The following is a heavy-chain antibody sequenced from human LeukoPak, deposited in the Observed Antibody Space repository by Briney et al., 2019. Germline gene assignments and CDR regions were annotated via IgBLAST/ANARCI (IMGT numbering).Heavy chain of an antibody. CDR1: GGSIGPYY. J-gene: IGHJ2*01. D-gene: IGHD3-22*01. V-gene: IGHV4-4*07. Sequence: SETLSLTCLLSGGSIGPYYWSWIRQAAGKGPEWIGRIYTTGTADYNPSLKSRVTISVDTSKNQFSLKLSSVTAADTAVYYCARRRKYYYDSSGPGDFDLWGRGTLVTVSS. CDR2: IYTTGTA. CDR3: ARRRKYYYDSSGPGDFDL.